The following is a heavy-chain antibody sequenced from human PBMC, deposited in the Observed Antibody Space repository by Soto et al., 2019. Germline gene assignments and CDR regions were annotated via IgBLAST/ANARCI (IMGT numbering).Heavy chain of an antibody. CDR3: AREEPECPLAYGMDV. D-gene: IGHD2-2*01. CDR1: GFSFSTYS. J-gene: IGHJ6*02. CDR2: IGRRSDI. Sequence: GGSLRLSCEASGFSFSTYSMHWVRQAPGKGLEWVSSIGRRSDIYYADSVKGRFTISRDNAKNSVSLQMNSLRDEDTAVYYCAREEPECPLAYGMDVWGQGTTVTVSS. V-gene: IGHV3-21*01.